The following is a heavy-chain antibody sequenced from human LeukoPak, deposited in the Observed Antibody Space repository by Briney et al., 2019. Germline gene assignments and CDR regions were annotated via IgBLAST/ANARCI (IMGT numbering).Heavy chain of an antibody. Sequence: KPGGSLRLSCAASGFTCSDCYMSWIRQAPGRGLEWVSSIRPSGDNTYYGDSVKGRFTISRDNSKNTVYLQMNNMRVDDTAVYYCARVAGWHWFDPWGQGTLVTVSS. J-gene: IGHJ5*02. CDR2: IRPSGDNT. V-gene: IGHV3-11*01. CDR3: ARVAGWHWFDP. CDR1: GFTCSDCY. D-gene: IGHD6-19*01.